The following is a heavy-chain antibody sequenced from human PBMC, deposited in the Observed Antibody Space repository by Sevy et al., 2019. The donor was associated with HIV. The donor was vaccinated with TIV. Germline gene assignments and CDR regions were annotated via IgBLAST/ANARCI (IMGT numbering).Heavy chain of an antibody. D-gene: IGHD3-22*01. J-gene: IGHJ4*02. CDR3: ARHPYCDSGVVPYYFDY. Sequence: SETLSLTCTVSGGSISSSSYCWGWIRQPPGKGLEWIGSIYYSGSTYYNPSLKSRVTISVDTSKNQFSLKLSSVTAADTAVYYCARHPYCDSGVVPYYFDYWGQGTLVTVSS. CDR2: IYYSGST. V-gene: IGHV4-39*01. CDR1: GGSISSSSYC.